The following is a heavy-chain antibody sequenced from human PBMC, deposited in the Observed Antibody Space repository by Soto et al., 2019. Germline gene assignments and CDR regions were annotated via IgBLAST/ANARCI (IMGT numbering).Heavy chain of an antibody. CDR3: AKDSSVTTWSVDAFDI. J-gene: IGHJ3*02. D-gene: IGHD4-17*01. V-gene: IGHV3-23*01. CDR1: GFTFSSYA. Sequence: EVQLLESGGGLVQPGGSLRLSCAASGFTFSSYAMSWVRQAPGKGLEWVSAISGSGGSTYYADSVKGRFTISRDNSKNTLYLQMNSLRAEDTAVYYCAKDSSVTTWSVDAFDIWGQGTMVTVSS. CDR2: ISGSGGST.